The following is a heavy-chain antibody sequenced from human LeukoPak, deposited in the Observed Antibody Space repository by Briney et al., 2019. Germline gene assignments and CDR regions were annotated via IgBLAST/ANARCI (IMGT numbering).Heavy chain of an antibody. J-gene: IGHJ4*02. CDR3: ARVGSSGWYGLFDY. CDR1: VGSISSYY. CDR2: ISYSGSA. V-gene: IGHV4-59*01. D-gene: IGHD6-19*01. Sequence: SETLSLTCTVSVGSISSYYWSWIRQPPGKGLEWIGYISYSGSANYNPSLKSRVAISVDTSRNQFSLKLSSVTAADTAVYYCARVGSSGWYGLFDYWGRGTLVTVSS.